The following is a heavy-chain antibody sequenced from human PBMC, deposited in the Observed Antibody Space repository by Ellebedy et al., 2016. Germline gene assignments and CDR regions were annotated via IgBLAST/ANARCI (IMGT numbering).Heavy chain of an antibody. CDR2: IYTSGST. D-gene: IGHD5-12*01. CDR1: GGSISSYY. V-gene: IGHV4-4*07. J-gene: IGHJ3*02. Sequence: SETLSLTXTVSGGSISSYYWSWIRQPAGKGLEWIGRIYTSGSTNYNPSLKSRVTMSVDTSKNQFSLKLSSVTAADTAVYYCARWKYSGYDLYRSAFDIWGQGTMVTVSS. CDR3: ARWKYSGYDLYRSAFDI.